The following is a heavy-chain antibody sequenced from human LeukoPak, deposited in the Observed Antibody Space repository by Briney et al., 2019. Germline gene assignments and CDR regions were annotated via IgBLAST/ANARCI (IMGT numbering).Heavy chain of an antibody. Sequence: GASVKVSCKASGYTFTSYGISWVRQAPGQGLEWMGWISAYNGNTNYAQKLQGRVTMTTDTSTSTAYMELRSLRSDDTAVYYCARDPDCISANCYFAHYDYWGQGTLVTVSS. CDR2: ISAYNGNT. J-gene: IGHJ4*02. D-gene: IGHD2-2*01. CDR3: ARDPDCISANCYFAHYDY. V-gene: IGHV1-18*01. CDR1: GYTFTSYG.